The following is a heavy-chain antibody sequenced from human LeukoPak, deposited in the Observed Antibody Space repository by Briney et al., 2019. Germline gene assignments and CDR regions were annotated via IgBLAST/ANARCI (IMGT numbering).Heavy chain of an antibody. D-gene: IGHD3-10*01. Sequence: SETLSLTCAVYGGSFSGYYWSWIRQPPGKGLEWIGEINHSGSTNYNPSLKSRVTISVDTSKNQFSLKLSSVTAADTAVYYCARGFYYGSGSHYYYYGMDVWGQGTTVTVSS. J-gene: IGHJ6*02. CDR1: GGSFSGYY. CDR3: ARGFYYGSGSHYYYYGMDV. V-gene: IGHV4-34*01. CDR2: INHSGST.